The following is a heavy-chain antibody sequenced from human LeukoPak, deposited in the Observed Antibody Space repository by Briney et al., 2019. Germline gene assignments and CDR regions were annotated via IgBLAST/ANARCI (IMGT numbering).Heavy chain of an antibody. CDR2: IYYSGST. J-gene: IGHJ4*02. D-gene: IGHD3-22*01. V-gene: IGHV4-59*01. CDR1: GGSISSYY. Sequence: SETLSLTCTVSGGSISSYYWSWIRQPPGKGLKWIGYIYYSGSTNYNPSLKSRVTISVDTSKNQFSLKLSSVTAADTAVYYCARAGISSGSVGTFDYWGQGTLVTVSS. CDR3: ARAGISSGSVGTFDY.